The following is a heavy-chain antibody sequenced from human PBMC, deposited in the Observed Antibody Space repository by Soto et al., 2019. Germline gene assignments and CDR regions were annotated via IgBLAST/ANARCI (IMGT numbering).Heavy chain of an antibody. Sequence: GGSLRLSCAASGFTFSSYAMSWVRQAPGKGLEWVSAISGSGGSTYYADSVKGRFTISRDNSKNTLYLQMNSLRAEDTAVYYCAKDRESRWLATSSAEYFQHWGQGTLVTGSS. CDR3: AKDRESRWLATSSAEYFQH. J-gene: IGHJ1*01. V-gene: IGHV3-23*01. CDR2: ISGSGGST. CDR1: GFTFSSYA. D-gene: IGHD6-19*01.